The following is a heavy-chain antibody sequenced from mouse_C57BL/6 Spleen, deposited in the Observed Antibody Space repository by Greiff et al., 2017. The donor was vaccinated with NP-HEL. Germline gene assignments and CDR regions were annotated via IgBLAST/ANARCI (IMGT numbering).Heavy chain of an antibody. Sequence: QVQLKQPGAELVKPGASVKLSCKASGYTFTSYWMQWVKQRPGQGLEWIGEIDPSDSYTNYNQKFKGKATLTVDTSSSPAYMQLSSRTSEDSAVYYCARKETGTRAWFAYWGQGTLVTVSA. J-gene: IGHJ3*01. CDR3: ARKETGTRAWFAY. D-gene: IGHD4-1*01. V-gene: IGHV1-50*01. CDR1: GYTFTSYW. CDR2: IDPSDSYT.